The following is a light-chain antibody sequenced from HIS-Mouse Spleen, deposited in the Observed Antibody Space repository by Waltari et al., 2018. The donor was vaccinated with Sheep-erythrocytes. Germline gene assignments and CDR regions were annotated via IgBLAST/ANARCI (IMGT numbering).Light chain of an antibody. V-gene: IGKV1D-13*01. CDR3: QQFNNYPRT. J-gene: IGKJ1*01. CDR2: DAC. CDR1: QGISSA. Sequence: AIQLTQSPSSLSASVGDRVTITCRASQGISSALAWYQQKPGKAPKLLIYDACSLGSGVPSRFSGSGSGTDFALAISSLQPEDFATYCCQQFNNYPRTFGQGTKVEIK.